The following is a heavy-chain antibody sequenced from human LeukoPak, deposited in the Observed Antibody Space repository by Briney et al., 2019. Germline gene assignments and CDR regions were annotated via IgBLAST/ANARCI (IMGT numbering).Heavy chain of an antibody. CDR3: AREDSGYDPKYWFDP. J-gene: IGHJ5*02. CDR1: GGSFSGYY. D-gene: IGHD5-12*01. Sequence: PSETLSLTCAVYGGSFSGYYWSWIRQPPGKGLEWIGEINHSGSTNYNPSLKSRVTISVDTSKNQFSLKPSSVTAADTAVYYCAREDSGYDPKYWFDPWGQGTLVTVSS. V-gene: IGHV4-34*01. CDR2: INHSGST.